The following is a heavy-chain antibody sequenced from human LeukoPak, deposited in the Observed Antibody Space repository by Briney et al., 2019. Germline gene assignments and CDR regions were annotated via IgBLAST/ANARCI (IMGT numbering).Heavy chain of an antibody. Sequence: ASVKVSCKASGYTFSTYGIGWVRQAPGQGLEWMGGIIPIFGTANYAQKFQGRVTITADESTSTAYMELSSLRSEDTAVYYCARGGAGYCSSTSCYKVSDYWGQGTLVTVSS. CDR3: ARGGAGYCSSTSCYKVSDY. D-gene: IGHD2-2*02. CDR2: IIPIFGTA. J-gene: IGHJ4*02. V-gene: IGHV1-69*13. CDR1: GYTFSTYG.